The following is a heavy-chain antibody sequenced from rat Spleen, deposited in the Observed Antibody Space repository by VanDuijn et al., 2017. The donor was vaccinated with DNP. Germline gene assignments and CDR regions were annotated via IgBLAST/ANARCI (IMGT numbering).Heavy chain of an antibody. D-gene: IGHD4-3*01. CDR3: VRWNSGHFDY. CDR1: GFTFNNYY. CDR2: ISASGSRT. J-gene: IGHJ2*01. Sequence: EVQLVESGGGLVQPGRSLKLSCAASGFTFNNYYMAWVRQAPKKGLEWVATISASGSRTFYPDSVKGRFTSSRDYAKSTLYLQMNSLRSEDMATYYCVRWNSGHFDYWGQGVMVTVSS. V-gene: IGHV5-22*01.